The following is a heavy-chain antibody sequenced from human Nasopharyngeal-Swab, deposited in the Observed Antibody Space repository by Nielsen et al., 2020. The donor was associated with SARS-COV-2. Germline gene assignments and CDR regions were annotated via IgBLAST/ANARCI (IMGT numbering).Heavy chain of an antibody. CDR3: ATTAGY. CDR2: IYYSGST. V-gene: IGHV4-39*01. CDR1: GGSIAGSTYY. J-gene: IGHJ4*02. Sequence: SETLSLTCTVSGGSIAGSTYYWGWVRQFPGKGLEWIGSIYYSGSTYYNPSLTSRVTISVDTSKNQFSLTLSSVTASDTAVYYCATTAGYWGQGTLVTVSS.